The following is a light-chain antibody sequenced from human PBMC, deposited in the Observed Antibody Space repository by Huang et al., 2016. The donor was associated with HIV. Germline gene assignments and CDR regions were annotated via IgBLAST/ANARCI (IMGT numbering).Light chain of an antibody. CDR1: QSISTW. CDR2: KAS. Sequence: DIQMTQSPSTLSASVGDRVTITCGASQSISTWCAWYQQKPGKAPKLLIYKASNLEDRVPSRFSGSGSGTEFTLTISSLQPDDFATYYCQQYSAYSWTFGQGTKVDIK. J-gene: IGKJ1*01. CDR3: QQYSAYSWT. V-gene: IGKV1-5*03.